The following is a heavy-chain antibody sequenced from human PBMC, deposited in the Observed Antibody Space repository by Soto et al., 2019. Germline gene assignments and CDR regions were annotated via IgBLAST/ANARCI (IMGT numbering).Heavy chain of an antibody. CDR1: GGSISSGGYY. J-gene: IGHJ5*02. D-gene: IGHD4-17*01. CDR2: IYYSGST. CDR3: ARCRGYYGDYWFGP. Sequence: KPSETLSLTCPVSGGSISSGGYYWSWIRQHPGKGLEWIGYIYYSGSTYYNPSLKSRVTISVDTSKNQFSLKLSSVTAADTAVYYCARCRGYYGDYWFGPWGQGTLVTVSS. V-gene: IGHV4-31*03.